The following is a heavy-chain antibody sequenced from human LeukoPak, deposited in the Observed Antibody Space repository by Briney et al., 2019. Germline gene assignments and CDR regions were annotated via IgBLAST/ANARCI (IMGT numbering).Heavy chain of an antibody. J-gene: IGHJ6*02. D-gene: IGHD3-16*01. V-gene: IGHV3-33*08. CDR3: ARDASRGEGMDV. CDR2: IWYDGSNK. Sequence: PGGSLRLSCAASGFSFSSYWMSWVRQAPGKGLEWVAVIWYDGSNKFYADSVKDRFIISRDNSKNTLYLQMNSLRAEDAAVYYCARDASRGEGMDVWGQGTTVTVSS. CDR1: GFSFSSYW.